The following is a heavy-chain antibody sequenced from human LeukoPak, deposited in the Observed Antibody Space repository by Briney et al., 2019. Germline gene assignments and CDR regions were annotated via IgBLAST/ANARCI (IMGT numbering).Heavy chain of an antibody. Sequence: PGGSLRLSCAASGFIFSDFDMSWVRQAPGKGLEWVSAISHSGRSTYYADSVKGRFTISRDNSKNTLYLEMNSLRADDTAVYYCAKAVAVALDHWGQGTLVTVSS. CDR1: GFIFSDFD. J-gene: IGHJ4*02. CDR3: AKAVAVALDH. V-gene: IGHV3-23*01. D-gene: IGHD6-19*01. CDR2: ISHSGRST.